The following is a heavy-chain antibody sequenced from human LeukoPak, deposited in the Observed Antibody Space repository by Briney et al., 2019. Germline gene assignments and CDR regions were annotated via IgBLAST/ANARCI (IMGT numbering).Heavy chain of an antibody. J-gene: IGHJ4*02. Sequence: ASVKVSCKASGYSFTTYSITWVRQAPGQGLEWMGWISAYNANTNYAQKLQGRVTMTTDTSTSTAYMELRSLRSDDTAVYYCARSSLFAYFDCWGQGTLVTVSS. V-gene: IGHV1-18*04. CDR2: ISAYNANT. CDR1: GYSFTTYS. CDR3: ARSSLFAYFDC.